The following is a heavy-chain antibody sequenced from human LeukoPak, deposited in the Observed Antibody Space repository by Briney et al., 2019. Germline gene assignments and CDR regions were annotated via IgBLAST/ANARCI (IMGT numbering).Heavy chain of an antibody. CDR3: ARVAYDSSGYSLDY. CDR1: GFTFDDYA. V-gene: IGHV3-43D*03. CDR2: ISWDGGST. J-gene: IGHJ4*02. Sequence: QPGGSLRLSCAASGFTFDDYAMHWVRQAPGKGLEWVSLISWDGGSTYYADSVKGRFTISRDNSKNSLYLQMNSLRAEDTALYYCARVAYDSSGYSLDYWGQGTLVTVSS. D-gene: IGHD3-22*01.